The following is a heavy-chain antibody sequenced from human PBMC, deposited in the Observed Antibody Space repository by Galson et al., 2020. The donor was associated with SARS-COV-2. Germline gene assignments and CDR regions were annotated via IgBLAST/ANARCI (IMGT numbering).Heavy chain of an antibody. CDR2: INHSGST. V-gene: IGHV4-34*01. D-gene: IGHD2-2*01. Sequence: SETLSLTCAVYGGSFNGYYWTWIRQPPGKGLEWIGEINHSGSTKYNPSLKSRVTISVDTYKNQFSLKLRSVTAADTAVYYCARPNWCSSASCYTEYFQQWGQGTLVTVSS. CDR3: ARPNWCSSASCYTEYFQQ. CDR1: GGSFNGYY. J-gene: IGHJ1*01.